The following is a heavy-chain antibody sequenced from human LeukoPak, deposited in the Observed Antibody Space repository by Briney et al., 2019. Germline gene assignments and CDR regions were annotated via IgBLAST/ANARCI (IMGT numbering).Heavy chain of an antibody. CDR1: GFTFSSYS. J-gene: IGHJ4*02. CDR3: ASGGPYDSSGYYSAPCDY. CDR2: ISSSSSYI. V-gene: IGHV3-21*01. D-gene: IGHD3-22*01. Sequence: GGSLRLSCAASGFTFSSYSMNWVRQAPGKGLEWVSSISSSSSYIYYADSVKGRFTISRDNAKNSLYLQMNSLRAEDTAVYYCASGGPYDSSGYYSAPCDYWGQGTLVTVSS.